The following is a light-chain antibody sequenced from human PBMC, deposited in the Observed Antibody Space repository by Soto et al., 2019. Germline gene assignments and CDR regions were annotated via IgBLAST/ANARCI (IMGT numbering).Light chain of an antibody. CDR3: QSYDNTLSARYV. CDR1: SSNIGAGYD. V-gene: IGLV1-40*01. Sequence: QSVLTQPPSVSGAPGQRVTISCTGNSSNIGAGYDVHWYQHVAGTAPKLLLFGNSNRPSGVSDRFSGSKSGTSASLAITGLQAEDEGDYYCQSYDNTLSARYVFGTGTKVTVL. J-gene: IGLJ1*01. CDR2: GNS.